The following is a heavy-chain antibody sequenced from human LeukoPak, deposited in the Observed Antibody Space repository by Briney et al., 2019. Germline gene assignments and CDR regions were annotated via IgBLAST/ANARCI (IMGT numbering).Heavy chain of an antibody. J-gene: IGHJ3*02. V-gene: IGHV3-7*01. Sequence: GGSLRLSCVTTGFMFNSYWMSWVRQALGKGLEWVASIKEDGSEKYYVDSAKGRFTISRDNAKNSLYLQMNSLRAEDTAIYYCARRSYGFDAFDIWGQGTMVTVSS. CDR1: GFMFNSYW. CDR2: IKEDGSEK. D-gene: IGHD3-10*01. CDR3: ARRSYGFDAFDI.